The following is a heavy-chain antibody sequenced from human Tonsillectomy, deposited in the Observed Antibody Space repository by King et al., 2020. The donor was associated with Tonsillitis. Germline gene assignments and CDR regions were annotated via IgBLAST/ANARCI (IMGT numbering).Heavy chain of an antibody. J-gene: IGHJ4*02. CDR1: GFTFSSYS. CDR2: ISSSSSTI. V-gene: IGHV3-48*01. Sequence: VQLVESGGGLVQPGGSLRLSCAASGFTFSSYSMNWVRQAPGKGLEWVSYISSSSSTIYYADSVKGRFTISRDNAKNSLYLQMNSLRAEYTAVYYCARDSASDFDYWGQGTLVTVSS. CDR3: ARDSASDFDY.